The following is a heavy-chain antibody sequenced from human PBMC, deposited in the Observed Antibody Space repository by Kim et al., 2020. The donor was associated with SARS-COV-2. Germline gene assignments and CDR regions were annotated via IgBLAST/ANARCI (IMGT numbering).Heavy chain of an antibody. CDR1: GVSVSSGTVH. Sequence: SETLSLTCAVSGVSVSSGTVHWAWIRQPPGKGLEWIGQFSNSGRTVYSPSLESRVTISTDVSRNHFALKLTSVTAADTATYFCAMYIGSRGGDGSWGQGTGVTVSS. V-gene: IGHV4-61*03. D-gene: IGHD3-10*01. CDR3: AMYIGSRGGDGS. J-gene: IGHJ5*02. CDR2: FSNSGRT.